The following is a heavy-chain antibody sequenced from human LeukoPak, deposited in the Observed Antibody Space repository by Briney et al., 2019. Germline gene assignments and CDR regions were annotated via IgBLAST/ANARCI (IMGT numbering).Heavy chain of an antibody. Sequence: SETLSLTCAASGYSIGSGYHWGWIRQPPGKGLEWIGNIYHSGNTYYNPSLKSRVTISIDTSKNQFSLKLSSLTAADTAVYYCARDLSRSSFDYWGQGTLVTVSS. CDR2: IYHSGNT. V-gene: IGHV4-38-2*02. J-gene: IGHJ4*02. D-gene: IGHD1-26*01. CDR1: GYSIGSGYH. CDR3: ARDLSRSSFDY.